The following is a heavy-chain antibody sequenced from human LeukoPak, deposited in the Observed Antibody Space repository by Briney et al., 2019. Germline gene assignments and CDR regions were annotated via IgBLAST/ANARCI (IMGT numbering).Heavy chain of an antibody. V-gene: IGHV1-8*03. CDR1: GYTFISYD. CDR3: AIWSVVPAATLYYYYYMDV. Sequence: ASVKVSCKASGYTFISYDINWVRQATGQGLEWMGWMNPNSGNTGYAQKFQGRVTITRNTSISTAYMELSSLRSEDTAVYYCAIWSVVPAATLYYYYYMDVWGKGTTVTVSS. CDR2: MNPNSGNT. J-gene: IGHJ6*03. D-gene: IGHD2-2*01.